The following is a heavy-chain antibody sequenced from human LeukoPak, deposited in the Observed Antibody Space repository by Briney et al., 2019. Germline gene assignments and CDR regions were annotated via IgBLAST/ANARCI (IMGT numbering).Heavy chain of an antibody. D-gene: IGHD6-13*01. CDR1: GFTFSSYA. CDR3: AAGIAAAGKGFDY. V-gene: IGHV3-23*01. Sequence: GGSLRLSCAASGFTFSSYAMSWVRQAPGKGLEWVSAISGSGGSTYYADSVKGRFTISRDNSKNTLYLQMNSLRAEDTAVYYCAAGIAAAGKGFDYWGQGTLVTVSS. J-gene: IGHJ4*02. CDR2: ISGSGGST.